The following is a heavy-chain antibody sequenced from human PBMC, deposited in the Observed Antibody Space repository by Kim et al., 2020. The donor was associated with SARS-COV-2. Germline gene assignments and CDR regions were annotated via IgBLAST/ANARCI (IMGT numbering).Heavy chain of an antibody. Sequence: GGSLRLSCAASGFTFSSYWIHWVRQAPGKGLMWVSRINSDGTTTSYADSVKGRFTISRDNAKNRLYLQMNSLRAEDTAVYYCARALESSWYSPTFDLWGRGTLVTVSS. CDR3: ARALESSWYSPTFDL. V-gene: IGHV3-74*01. CDR1: GFTFSSYW. D-gene: IGHD6-13*01. J-gene: IGHJ2*01. CDR2: INSDGTTT.